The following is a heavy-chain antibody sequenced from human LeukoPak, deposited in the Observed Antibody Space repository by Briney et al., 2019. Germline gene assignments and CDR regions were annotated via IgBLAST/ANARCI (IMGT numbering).Heavy chain of an antibody. Sequence: ASVKVSCKASGYTFTGYYMHWVRQAPGQGLEWMGRINPNSGGTNYAQKFQGRVTMTRDTSISTAYMELSRLRSDDTAVYYCARDVRSTIFGVVTRTYFFDYWGQGTLVTVSS. D-gene: IGHD3-3*01. V-gene: IGHV1-2*06. CDR3: ARDVRSTIFGVVTRTYFFDY. CDR2: INPNSGGT. J-gene: IGHJ4*02. CDR1: GYTFTGYY.